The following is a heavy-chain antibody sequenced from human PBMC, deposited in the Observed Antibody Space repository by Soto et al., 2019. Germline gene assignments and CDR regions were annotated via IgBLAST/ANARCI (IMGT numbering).Heavy chain of an antibody. D-gene: IGHD2-21*02. V-gene: IGHV1-46*01. CDR2: INPSGGRT. J-gene: IGHJ4*02. Sequence: ASVKVSCKTSGYTFTSYYMHWVRQAPGQGLEWMAMINPSGGRTKYAQIFQGRVTLTRDTSTGTVDMELSSLTSEDTAIYYCARGPSCGGDCYLFDSWGQGTLVTVSS. CDR1: GYTFTSYY. CDR3: ARGPSCGGDCYLFDS.